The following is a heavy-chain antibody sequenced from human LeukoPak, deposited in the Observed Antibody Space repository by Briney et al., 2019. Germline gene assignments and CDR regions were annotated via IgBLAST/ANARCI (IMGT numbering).Heavy chain of an antibody. J-gene: IGHJ4*02. D-gene: IGHD6-19*01. V-gene: IGHV1-69*06. Sequence: GASVKVSCKASGGTFSSYAISWVRQAPGQGLEWMGGIIPIFGTANYAQKFQGRVTITADKSTSTAYMELSSLRSEDTAVYYCARSIAVAGIVPGGFDYWGQGTLVTVSS. CDR1: GGTFSSYA. CDR3: ARSIAVAGIVPGGFDY. CDR2: IIPIFGTA.